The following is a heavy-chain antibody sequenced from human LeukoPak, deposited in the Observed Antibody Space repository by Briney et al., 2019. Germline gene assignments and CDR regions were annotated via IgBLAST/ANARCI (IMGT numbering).Heavy chain of an antibody. CDR1: GGSISRYY. CDR3: ARDFKRKDRFGDRNWFDP. V-gene: IGHV4-4*07. Sequence: PSETLSLTCTVSGGSISRYYGSWIRQPAGKGLEWIGRIYTSGSPNYNPSLKSRVTMSVDTSKNQFSLKLSSVTAADTAVYYCARDFKRKDRFGDRNWFDPWGQGTLVTVSS. CDR2: IYTSGSP. J-gene: IGHJ5*02. D-gene: IGHD3-10*01.